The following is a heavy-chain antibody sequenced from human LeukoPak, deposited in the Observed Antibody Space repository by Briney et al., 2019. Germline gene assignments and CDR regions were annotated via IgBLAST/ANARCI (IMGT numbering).Heavy chain of an antibody. Sequence: KPGGSLRLSCAASRFTFSDYYMSWIRQAPGKGLEWVSYISSSGDTIYYADSVKGRFTISRDNAKNSLYLQMNSLRAEDTAVYYGGRGKDCGDYPDWGQGTLVIVSS. J-gene: IGHJ4*02. CDR3: GRGKDCGDYPD. V-gene: IGHV3-11*01. CDR2: ISSSGDTI. CDR1: RFTFSDYY. D-gene: IGHD4-17*01.